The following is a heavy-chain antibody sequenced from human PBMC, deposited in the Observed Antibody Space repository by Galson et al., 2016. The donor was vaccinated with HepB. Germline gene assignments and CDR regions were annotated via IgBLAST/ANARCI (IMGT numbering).Heavy chain of an antibody. D-gene: IGHD3-22*01. Sequence: SLRLSCAASGFTFSTYWMSWVRQAPGKGLEWLANIKKDGSEQFYIDSVKGRFTISRDNAKNSLHLQMNSLRAEDTALYYCARLLSPPDISGFDYWGQGTLVTVSS. V-gene: IGHV3-7*01. CDR2: IKKDGSEQ. J-gene: IGHJ4*02. CDR1: GFTFSTYW. CDR3: ARLLSPPDISGFDY.